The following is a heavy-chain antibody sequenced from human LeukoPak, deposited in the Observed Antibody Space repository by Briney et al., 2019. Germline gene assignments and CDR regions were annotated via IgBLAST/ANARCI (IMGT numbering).Heavy chain of an antibody. V-gene: IGHV4-39*01. CDR1: GGSISSSSSY. Sequence: SETLSLTCSVSGGSISSSSSYWGWIRQPPGKGLEWIGSIYYSGSSFDNPALKSRVTISVDTSKNQFSLKLSSVTAADTAVYYFASLWHYGSGKVDYWGQGTLVTVSS. CDR3: ASLWHYGSGKVDY. D-gene: IGHD3-10*01. CDR2: IYYSGSS. J-gene: IGHJ4*02.